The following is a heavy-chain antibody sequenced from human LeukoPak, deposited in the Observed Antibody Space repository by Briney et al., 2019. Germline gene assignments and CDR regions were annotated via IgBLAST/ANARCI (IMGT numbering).Heavy chain of an antibody. CDR2: IRGDGTQQ. V-gene: IGHV3-30*02. Sequence: GGSLRLSCAASGFSFSGYVMHWVRQAPGKGLEWVAFIRGDGTQQYYADPVEGRFIISRDNSKNTVYLQMNSLRAEDTAVYYCAKDNGGYAFDYWGQGTLVTVSS. CDR3: AKDNGGYAFDY. D-gene: IGHD5-12*01. CDR1: GFSFSGYV. J-gene: IGHJ4*02.